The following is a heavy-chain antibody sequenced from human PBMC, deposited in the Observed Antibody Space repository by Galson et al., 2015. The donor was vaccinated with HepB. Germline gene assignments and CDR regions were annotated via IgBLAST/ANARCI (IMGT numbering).Heavy chain of an antibody. CDR3: TTPLIAVAGNDY. J-gene: IGHJ4*02. CDR1: GFTFSNAW. D-gene: IGHD6-19*01. Sequence: SLRLSCAASGFTFSNAWMSWVRQAPGKGLEWVGRIKSKTDGGTTDYAAPVKGRFTISRDDSKNTLYLQMNSLKTEDTAVYYCTTPLIAVAGNDYWGQGTLVTVSS. CDR2: IKSKTDGGTT. V-gene: IGHV3-15*01.